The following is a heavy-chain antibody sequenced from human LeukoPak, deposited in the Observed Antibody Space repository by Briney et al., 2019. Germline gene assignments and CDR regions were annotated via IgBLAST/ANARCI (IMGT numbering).Heavy chain of an antibody. V-gene: IGHV3-7*01. CDR3: ARDRSGTYLGDAFDI. J-gene: IGHJ3*02. CDR2: KDGTEK. Sequence: KDGTEKYYVDSVKGRFTISRDSAENSLYLQMDSLRAEDTAVYYCARDRSGTYLGDAFDIWGQGTMVTVSS. D-gene: IGHD1-26*01.